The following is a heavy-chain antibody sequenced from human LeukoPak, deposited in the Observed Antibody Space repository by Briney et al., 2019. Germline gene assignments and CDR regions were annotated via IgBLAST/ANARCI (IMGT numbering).Heavy chain of an antibody. Sequence: GGSLRLSCVASGFTFSNFALHWVRQAPGKGLEWVAVISSDGSNKFYADSVKGRFTISRDNPVGTVFLQMNSLRADDTAVYYCTRDDVLSGYVPYYYAMDVWGQGTTVTVS. J-gene: IGHJ6*02. V-gene: IGHV3-30*04. CDR1: GFTFSNFA. CDR3: TRDDVLSGYVPYYYAMDV. D-gene: IGHD5-12*01. CDR2: ISSDGSNK.